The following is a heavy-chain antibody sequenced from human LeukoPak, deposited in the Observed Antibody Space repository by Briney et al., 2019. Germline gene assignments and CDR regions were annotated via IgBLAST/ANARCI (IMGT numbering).Heavy chain of an antibody. CDR1: GFSLSSYW. V-gene: IGHV3-74*01. Sequence: GGSLRLSCAASGFSLSSYWMHWVRQAPGKGLVWVSRINSDGSTTNYADSVKGRFTISRDNAKNTLYLQMNSLRVEDTAVYYCASFRHTDIWGQGTTVTVSP. CDR3: ASFRHTDI. CDR2: INSDGSTT. J-gene: IGHJ3*02. D-gene: IGHD6-6*01.